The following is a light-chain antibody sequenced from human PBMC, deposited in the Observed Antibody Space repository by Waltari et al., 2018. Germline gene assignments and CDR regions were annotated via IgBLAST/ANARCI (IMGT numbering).Light chain of an antibody. J-gene: IGKJ1*01. CDR2: GAT. CDR1: QSINIF. V-gene: IGKV1-39*01. CDR3: QQSYTTPL. Sequence: DIQMTQSPPSLSASVGDRVTITCRTSQSINIFLNWYQQKPGRAPKLLISGATSLQGGVPPRFSGSGSGTDFTLVISSLQPEDFATYYCQQSYTTPLFGQGTVVEV.